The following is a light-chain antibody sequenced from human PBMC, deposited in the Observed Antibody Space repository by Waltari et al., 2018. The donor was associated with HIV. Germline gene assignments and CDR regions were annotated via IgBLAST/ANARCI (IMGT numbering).Light chain of an antibody. J-gene: IGKJ5*01. CDR1: HSISSY. Sequence: DIQMTQSPSSLSASVGDRVTITCRASHSISSYLNWYQQKPGKAPKLLIYAASSLQSGVPSRFSGSGSGTDFTLTISSLQPEDFATYYCQQSYSPPPITFGQGTRLEIK. V-gene: IGKV1-39*01. CDR3: QQSYSPPPIT. CDR2: AAS.